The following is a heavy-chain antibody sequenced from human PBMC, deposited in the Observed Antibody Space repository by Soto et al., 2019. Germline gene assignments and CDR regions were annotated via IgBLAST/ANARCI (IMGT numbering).Heavy chain of an antibody. V-gene: IGHV4-4*02. CDR3: ARHGGFSFDS. Sequence: QVQLQESGPGLVNPSGTLSLTCAVSGGSISSDNWWSWVRQPPGKGLEWIGGIYHSGGTHYNPSLKSRVTISVDKSKNLSSLKLSSVTAADTAVYFCARHGGFSFDSWGQGTLVTVSS. D-gene: IGHD3-3*01. J-gene: IGHJ4*02. CDR2: IYHSGGT. CDR1: GGSISSDNW.